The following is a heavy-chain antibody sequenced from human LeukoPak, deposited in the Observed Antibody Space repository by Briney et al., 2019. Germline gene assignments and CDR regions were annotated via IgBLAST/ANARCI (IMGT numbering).Heavy chain of an antibody. D-gene: IGHD3-22*01. V-gene: IGHV1-3*01. CDR1: GYTFTSYA. CDR2: INAGNGNT. J-gene: IGHJ4*02. Sequence: ASVKVSCKASGYTFTSYAMHWVRQAPGQRLEWMGWINAGNGNTKYSQKFQGRVTITRDTFASTAYMELSSLRSEDTAVYYCASGPWNYYDSSGYDYWGQGTLVTVSS. CDR3: ASGPWNYYDSSGYDY.